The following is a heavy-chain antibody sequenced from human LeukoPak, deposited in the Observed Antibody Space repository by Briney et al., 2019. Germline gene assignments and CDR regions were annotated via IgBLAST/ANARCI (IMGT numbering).Heavy chain of an antibody. CDR2: IRYDGSNK. Sequence: GGSLRLSCAESGFSFSSYGMHWVRQAPGKGLEWVAFIRYDGSNKYYADSVKGRFTISRDNSKNTLDLQMNSLRAGDTAVYYCAKESRLRFLEWLSPFDYWGQGTLVTVSS. J-gene: IGHJ4*02. D-gene: IGHD3-3*01. CDR1: GFSFSSYG. CDR3: AKESRLRFLEWLSPFDY. V-gene: IGHV3-30*02.